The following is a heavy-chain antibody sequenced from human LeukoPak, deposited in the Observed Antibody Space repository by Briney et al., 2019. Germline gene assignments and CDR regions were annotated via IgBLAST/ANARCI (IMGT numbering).Heavy chain of an antibody. CDR2: IWYDGNNK. Sequence: GGSLRLSCAASGFTFSSYGMHWVRQAPGKGLEWVAVIWYDGNNKDYADSVKGRFSISRDTSKNTLYLQMNSLRAEDTAVYYCAKGSYSYASVVYFDYRGQGTLVTVSS. J-gene: IGHJ4*02. CDR3: AKGSYSYASVVYFDY. D-gene: IGHD5-18*01. V-gene: IGHV3-33*06. CDR1: GFTFSSYG.